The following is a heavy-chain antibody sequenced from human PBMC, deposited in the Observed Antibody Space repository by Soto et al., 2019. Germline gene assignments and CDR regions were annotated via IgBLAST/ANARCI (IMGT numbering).Heavy chain of an antibody. CDR2: IYYSGST. D-gene: IGHD1-26*01. J-gene: IGHJ4*02. V-gene: IGHV4-59*08. Sequence: ILSVTCTVSGGSISSYYWSWIRQPPGKGLEWIGYIYYSGSTNYNPSLKSRVTISVDTSKNQFSLKLRSVTAADTAVYYCARARVGASSFDYWGQGTLVTVSS. CDR1: GGSISSYY. CDR3: ARARVGASSFDY.